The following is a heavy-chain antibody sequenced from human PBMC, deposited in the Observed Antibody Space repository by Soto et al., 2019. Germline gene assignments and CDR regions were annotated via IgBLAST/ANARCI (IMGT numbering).Heavy chain of an antibody. CDR2: IYHSGST. D-gene: IGHD1-26*01. J-gene: IGHJ6*02. Sequence: QVQLQESGPGLVKPSGTLSLTCAVSGGSISSSNWWSWVRQPPGKGLEWIGEIYHSGSTNYNPSLKTCVTLSVVKSKNQFSLELSSVTAADTAVYCCARVSGSYYYGMDVWGQGTTVTVSS. CDR3: ARVSGSYYYGMDV. V-gene: IGHV4-4*01. CDR1: GGSISSSNW.